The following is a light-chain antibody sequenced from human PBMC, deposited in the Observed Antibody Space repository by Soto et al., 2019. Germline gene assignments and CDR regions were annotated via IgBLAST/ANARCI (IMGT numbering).Light chain of an antibody. CDR1: QSVGRNY. CDR3: HQYATPPLT. J-gene: IGKJ4*01. Sequence: EIVLTQSPGTLSSSPGERATLSCRASQSVGRNYLAWYQQKPGQAPRLLIYDASTRATGIPDRFSGSGSGTDFTLTFTRLEPEDFAVYYCHQYATPPLTFGGGTRVEIK. CDR2: DAS. V-gene: IGKV3-20*01.